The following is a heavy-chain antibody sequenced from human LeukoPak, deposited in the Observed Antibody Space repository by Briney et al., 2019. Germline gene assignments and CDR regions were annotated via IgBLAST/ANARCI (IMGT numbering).Heavy chain of an antibody. V-gene: IGHV1-2*02. CDR2: INPKSGVT. Sequence: ASVKVSCKASGYSFTGYYLHWVRQAPGQGLEWMGWINPKSGVTNYAQRFQGGVTMTRDTSISTAYMELSSLRFDDTAVYYCARGSYCGGDCPDSWGQGTLVTVSS. CDR1: GYSFTGYY. D-gene: IGHD2-21*02. J-gene: IGHJ4*02. CDR3: ARGSYCGGDCPDS.